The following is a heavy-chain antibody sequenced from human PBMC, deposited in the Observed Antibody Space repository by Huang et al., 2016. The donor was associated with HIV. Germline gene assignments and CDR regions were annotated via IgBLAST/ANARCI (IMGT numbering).Heavy chain of an antibody. Sequence: QVQLQESGPGLVKPSETLSLPCTVSGGSISSHYWGWIRQPPGKGLEWIRSIYYSGSTNYSPSLKSRVTISEDTSKNQFSLKVSAVTAADTAVYYCARVSSSWYPYYYYYYYMDVWGKGTTVTVSS. D-gene: IGHD6-13*01. V-gene: IGHV4-59*11. CDR1: GGSISSHY. J-gene: IGHJ6*03. CDR2: IYYSGST. CDR3: ARVSSSWYPYYYYYYYMDV.